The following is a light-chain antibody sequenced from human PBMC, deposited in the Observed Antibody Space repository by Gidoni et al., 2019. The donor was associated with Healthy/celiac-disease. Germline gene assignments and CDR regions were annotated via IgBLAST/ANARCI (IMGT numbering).Light chain of an antibody. V-gene: IGKV1-39*01. CDR1: QSISSY. Sequence: DIQITPSPSSLSASVGDRVTITCLASQSISSYLNWYQQKPGKAPKLLIYAASSLQSGVPSRFSGSGSGTDFTLTISSLQPEDFATYYCQQSYSTPYTFGQGTKLEIK. CDR2: AAS. CDR3: QQSYSTPYT. J-gene: IGKJ2*01.